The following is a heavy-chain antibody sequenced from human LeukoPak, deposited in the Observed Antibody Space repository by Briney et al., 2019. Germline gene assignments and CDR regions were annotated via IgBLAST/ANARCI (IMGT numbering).Heavy chain of an antibody. CDR2: IIDSGDIT. J-gene: IGHJ6*03. CDR1: GFTFSSYS. Sequence: GGSLRLSCAASGFTFSSYSMNWVRQAPGKGLEWVSGIIDSGDITYYANSVKGRFTISRDNSKNTLYLQMNSLRAEDTAVYYCAKLGGQEVYNYYVGVWGKGTAVAVSS. D-gene: IGHD3-16*01. V-gene: IGHV3-23*01. CDR3: AKLGGQEVYNYYVGV.